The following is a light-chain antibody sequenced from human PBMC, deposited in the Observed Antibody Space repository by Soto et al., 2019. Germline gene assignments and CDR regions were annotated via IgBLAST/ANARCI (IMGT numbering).Light chain of an antibody. CDR3: QHHNSYSQT. V-gene: IGKV1-5*01. CDR2: GAS. CDR1: QSIRYY. Sequence: DIQLTQSPPTLSASAGDRVTITCRASQSIRYYLAWYQQMPGKAPKLLIYGASSLQSGVPSRFSGSGSGTEFTLTISSLQPDDFATYFCQHHNSYSQTFGQGT. J-gene: IGKJ1*01.